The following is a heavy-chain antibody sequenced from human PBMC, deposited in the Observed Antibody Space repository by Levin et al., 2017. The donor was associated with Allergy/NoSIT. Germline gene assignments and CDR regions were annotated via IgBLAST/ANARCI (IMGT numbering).Heavy chain of an antibody. Sequence: GESLKISCAASGFTFSSYAMSWVRQAPGKGLEWVSAISGSGGSTYYADSVKGRFTISRDNSKNTLYLQMNSLRAEDTAVYYCEGSGYYKAYYFDYWGQGTLVTVSS. D-gene: IGHD3-22*01. CDR2: ISGSGGST. J-gene: IGHJ4*02. CDR1: GFTFSSYA. V-gene: IGHV3-23*01. CDR3: EGSGYYKAYYFDY.